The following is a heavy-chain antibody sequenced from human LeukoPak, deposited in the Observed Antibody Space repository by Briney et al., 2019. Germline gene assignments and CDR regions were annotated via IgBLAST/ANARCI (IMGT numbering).Heavy chain of an antibody. CDR2: IYSGGST. J-gene: IGHJ4*02. D-gene: IGHD7-27*01. CDR1: GFTVSSNY. V-gene: IGHV3-53*01. CDR3: ARESITGDRDFDY. Sequence: GGSLRLSCAASGFTVSSNYMSWVRQAPGKGLEWVSVIYSGGSTYYADSVKGRFTISRDNSKNTPYLQMNSLRADDTAVYYCARESITGDRDFDYWGQGALITVSS.